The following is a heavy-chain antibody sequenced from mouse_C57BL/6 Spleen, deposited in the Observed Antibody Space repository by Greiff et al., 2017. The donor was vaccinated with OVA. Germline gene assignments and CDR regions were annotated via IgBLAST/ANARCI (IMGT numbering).Heavy chain of an antibody. Sequence: EVNVVESGGGLVQPGGSLSLSCAASGFTFTDYYMSWVRQPPGKALEWLGFVRNKANGYTTEYSASVKGRFTISRDNSQSILYLQMNALRAEDSATYYCARYRGGYYGFDYWGQGTTLTVSS. CDR1: GFTFTDYY. CDR3: ARYRGGYYGFDY. V-gene: IGHV7-3*01. CDR2: VRNKANGYTT. D-gene: IGHD2-3*01. J-gene: IGHJ2*01.